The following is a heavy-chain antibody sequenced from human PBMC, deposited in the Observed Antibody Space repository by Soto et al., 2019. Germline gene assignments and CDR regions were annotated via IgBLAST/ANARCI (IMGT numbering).Heavy chain of an antibody. CDR3: ARVFSRTWPYFDA. D-gene: IGHD2-2*01. J-gene: IGHJ5*02. CDR2: IFYSGSS. Sequence: SETLSLTCAVSRFAINSAYYWGWIRQPPGKGLEWIGTIFYSGSSDYNPSLESRVTMLADTSKNQFSLKLRSVTAADTAVYYCARVFSRTWPYFDAWGQGTLVTVSS. V-gene: IGHV4-38-2*01. CDR1: RFAINSAYY.